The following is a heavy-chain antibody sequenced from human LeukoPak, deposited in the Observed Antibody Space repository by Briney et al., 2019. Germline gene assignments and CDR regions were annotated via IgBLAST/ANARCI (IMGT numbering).Heavy chain of an antibody. D-gene: IGHD1-26*01. CDR2: INPNSGDT. Sequence: ASVKVSCKASGYTFTGYHIHWVRQAPGQGLEWMGRINPNSGDTNYAQKFQGRVTMTRDTSISTAYMELSRLRSDDTAVYYCARDAPGALDYWGQGTLVTVSS. CDR3: ARDAPGALDY. CDR1: GYTFTGYH. V-gene: IGHV1-2*06. J-gene: IGHJ4*02.